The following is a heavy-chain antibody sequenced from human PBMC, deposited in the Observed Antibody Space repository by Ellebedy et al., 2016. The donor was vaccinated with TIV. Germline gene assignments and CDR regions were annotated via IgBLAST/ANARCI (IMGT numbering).Heavy chain of an antibody. CDR2: ISDSSGGT. D-gene: IGHD1/OR15-1a*01. CDR1: GFTFSSYS. J-gene: IGHJ4*02. V-gene: IGHV3-23*01. CDR3: ARENWYNDY. Sequence: GESLKISCAASGFTFSSYSMNWVRQAPGKGLVWVSFISDSSGGTYFTDSVEGRFTISRNNSENTLYLKIDSLRAEDTAVYYCARENWYNDYWGQGTLVTVSS.